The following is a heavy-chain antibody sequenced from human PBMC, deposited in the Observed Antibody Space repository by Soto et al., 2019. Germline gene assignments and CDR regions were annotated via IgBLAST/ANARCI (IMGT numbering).Heavy chain of an antibody. CDR3: ARSGMVRGVIYRDFNWFDP. D-gene: IGHD3-10*01. CDR1: GYTFTSYA. CDR2: INAGNGNT. J-gene: IGHJ5*02. V-gene: IGHV1-3*01. Sequence: ASVKVSCKASGYTFTSYAMHWVRQAPGQRLEWMGWINAGNGNTKYSQKFQGRVTITRDTSASTAYMELSSLRSEDTAVYYCARSGMVRGVIYRDFNWFDPWGQRTPVTVSS.